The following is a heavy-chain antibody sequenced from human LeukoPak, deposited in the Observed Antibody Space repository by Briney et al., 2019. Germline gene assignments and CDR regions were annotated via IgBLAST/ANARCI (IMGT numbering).Heavy chain of an antibody. CDR1: GFTFDDYS. D-gene: IGHD5-12*01. J-gene: IGHJ4*02. CDR3: AKDRTYSAYAALDY. Sequence: GRSLRLSCAASGFTFDDYSMHWVRQAPGKGLDWVSGISWNSGSAGYADSVKGRFTISRDSAKNSLYLQMNSLRTEDTALYYCAKDRTYSAYAALDYWGQGTLVTVSS. CDR2: ISWNSGSA. V-gene: IGHV3-9*01.